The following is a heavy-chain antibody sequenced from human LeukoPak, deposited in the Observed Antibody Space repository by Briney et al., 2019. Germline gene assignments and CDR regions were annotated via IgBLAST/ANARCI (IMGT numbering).Heavy chain of an antibody. D-gene: IGHD1/OR15-1a*01. V-gene: IGHV3-9*01. CDR3: AKDTNKYYYYGMDV. J-gene: IGHJ6*02. Sequence: GGSLRLSCAASGFTFDDYAMHWVRQAPGKGLEWVSGISWNSGSIGYADSVKGRFTISRDNAKNSLYLQMNSLRAEDTALYYCAKDTNKYYYYGMDVWGQGTTVTVSS. CDR2: ISWNSGSI. CDR1: GFTFDDYA.